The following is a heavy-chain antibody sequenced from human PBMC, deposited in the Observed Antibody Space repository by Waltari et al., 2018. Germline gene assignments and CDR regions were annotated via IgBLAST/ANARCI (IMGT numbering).Heavy chain of an antibody. CDR3: ARGLYSSSWFHNWFDT. V-gene: IGHV4-34*01. Sequence: QVQLQQWGAGLLKPSETLSLTCAVYGGSFSGYYGGRIRQPPGKGLELVGEINHIGSTNYNPSLKSRVTISVDTSKNQFSLKLSSVTAADTAVYYCARGLYSSSWFHNWFDTWGQGTLVTVSS. D-gene: IGHD6-13*01. J-gene: IGHJ5*02. CDR2: INHIGST. CDR1: GGSFSGYY.